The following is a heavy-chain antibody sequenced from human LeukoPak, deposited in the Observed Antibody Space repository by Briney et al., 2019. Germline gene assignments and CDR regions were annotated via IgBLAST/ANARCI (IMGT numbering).Heavy chain of an antibody. CDR3: AKGPITFGGVIVNDY. V-gene: IGHV3-23*01. Sequence: GGSLRLSCAASGFTFSSYAMSWVRQAPGKGLERVSAISGSGGSTYYADSVKGRFTISRDNSKNTLYLQMNSLGAEDTAVYYCAKGPITFGGVIVNDYWGQGTLVTVS. CDR2: ISGSGGST. D-gene: IGHD3-16*02. CDR1: GFTFSSYA. J-gene: IGHJ4*02.